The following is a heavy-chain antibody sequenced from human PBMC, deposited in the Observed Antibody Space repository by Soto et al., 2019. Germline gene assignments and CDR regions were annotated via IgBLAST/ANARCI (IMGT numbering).Heavy chain of an antibody. CDR1: GFTFSSYA. Sequence: QVQLVESGGGVVQPGRSLRLSCAASGFTFSSYAMHWVRQAPGKGLEWVAVISYDGSNKYYADSVKGRFTISRDNSKNTRYLQMNSLRAEDTAVYYCARAERPWTDYDFWSGYPDASNDAFDIWGQGTMVTVSS. CDR2: ISYDGSNK. D-gene: IGHD3-3*01. V-gene: IGHV3-30-3*01. J-gene: IGHJ3*02. CDR3: ARAERPWTDYDFWSGYPDASNDAFDI.